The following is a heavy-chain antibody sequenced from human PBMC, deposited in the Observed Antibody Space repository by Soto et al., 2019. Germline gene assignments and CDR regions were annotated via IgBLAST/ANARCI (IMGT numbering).Heavy chain of an antibody. CDR1: GYMFGGDW. J-gene: IGHJ4*02. CDR2: IKPGGSDI. D-gene: IGHD1-7*01. Sequence: EVQLVQSGAEVKKPGESLKISCKGSGYMFGGDWIGWVRQMPGKGLEWMGIIKPGGSDIRYSPPFQGQVTISADISISTDYLEFRSLEASDTAMYFCARQLNYILDRWGQGTLVTVSS. CDR3: ARQLNYILDR. V-gene: IGHV5-51*01.